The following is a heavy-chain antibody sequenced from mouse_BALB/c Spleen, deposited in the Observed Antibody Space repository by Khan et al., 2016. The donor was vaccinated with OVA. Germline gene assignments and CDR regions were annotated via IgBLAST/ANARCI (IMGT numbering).Heavy chain of an antibody. J-gene: IGHJ1*01. CDR2: IRNKANGYTT. CDR1: GYTFTDYY. D-gene: IGHD1-1*01. V-gene: IGHV7-3*02. CDR3: TRGTVVGIYWYFDV. Sequence: EVQLVESGGGLVQPGGSLRLSCATSGYTFTDYYMSWVRQPPGKALEWLGVIRNKANGYTTEYSASVKGRFTISRDNSQSILYLQMNTLRAEDSATYVCTRGTVVGIYWYFDVWGAGTTVTVSS.